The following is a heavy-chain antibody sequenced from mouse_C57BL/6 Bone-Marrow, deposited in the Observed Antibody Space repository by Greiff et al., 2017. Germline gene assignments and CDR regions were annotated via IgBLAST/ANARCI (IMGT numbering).Heavy chain of an antibody. CDR2: ISSGGSYP. CDR1: GFTFSSYG. Sequence: EVTVVESGGDLVKPGGSLKLSCAASGFTFSSYGMSWVRQTPDKRLEWVATISSGGSYPYYPDSVKGRFTISRDNAKTTLYLQKSSQKSEDAAMYYCARPRPFAYWGQGTLVTVSA. J-gene: IGHJ3*01. CDR3: ARPRPFAY. V-gene: IGHV5-6*01. D-gene: IGHD3-3*01.